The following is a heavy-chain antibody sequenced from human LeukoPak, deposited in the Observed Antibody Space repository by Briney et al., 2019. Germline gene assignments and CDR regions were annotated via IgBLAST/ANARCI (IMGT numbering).Heavy chain of an antibody. Sequence: SETLSLTCTVSGGAISSYYWSWIRQPPGKGLEWIGYIYYSGSTNYNPSLKSRVTISVDTSKNQFSLKLSSVTAADTAVYYCARRTQPGIAVSYFDYWGQGTLVTVSS. CDR2: IYYSGST. CDR1: GGAISSYY. J-gene: IGHJ4*02. CDR3: ARRTQPGIAVSYFDY. D-gene: IGHD6-19*01. V-gene: IGHV4-59*08.